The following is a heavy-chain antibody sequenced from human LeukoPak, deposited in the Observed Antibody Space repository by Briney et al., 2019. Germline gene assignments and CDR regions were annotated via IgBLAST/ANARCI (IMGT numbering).Heavy chain of an antibody. CDR2: ISASGGST. Sequence: GWSLRLSCAASGFTFSTDAMSWVRQAPGKGLEWVSGISASGGSTFYADSVKGRFTVSRDNSKNTLYLQMNSLRAEDTAVYYCAKDRITNFDYWGQGTLVTVSS. CDR1: GFTFSTDA. J-gene: IGHJ4*02. CDR3: AKDRITNFDY. V-gene: IGHV3-23*01.